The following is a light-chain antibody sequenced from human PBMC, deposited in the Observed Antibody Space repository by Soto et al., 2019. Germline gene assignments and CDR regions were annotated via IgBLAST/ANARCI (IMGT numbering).Light chain of an antibody. Sequence: QPVLTQPASVSGSPGQSIAISCTGTSSDVGSFNYVSWYQQHPGKVPKLMIYDVSNRPSGVSDRFSGSKSGNTASLTISGLQAEDGADYYCSSYTTSSTYVFGTGTKVTGL. CDR2: DVS. V-gene: IGLV2-14*01. J-gene: IGLJ1*01. CDR3: SSYTTSSTYV. CDR1: SSDVGSFNY.